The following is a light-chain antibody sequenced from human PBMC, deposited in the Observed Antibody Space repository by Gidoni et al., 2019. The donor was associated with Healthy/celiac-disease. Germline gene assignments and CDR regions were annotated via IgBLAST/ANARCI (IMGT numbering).Light chain of an antibody. Sequence: IQMTQSPSSLSASVGDRVTITCRASQSISSYLNWYQQKPGKAPKLLIYAASSLQSGVPSRCSGSGSGTDFTLTISSLQPEDFATYYCQQSYSTPPITFGQGTRLEIK. CDR2: AAS. J-gene: IGKJ5*01. CDR3: QQSYSTPPIT. CDR1: QSISSY. V-gene: IGKV1-39*01.